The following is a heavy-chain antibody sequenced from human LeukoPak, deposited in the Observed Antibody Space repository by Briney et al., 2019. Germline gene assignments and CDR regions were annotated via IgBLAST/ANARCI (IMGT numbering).Heavy chain of an antibody. Sequence: SETLSLTCTVSGDSISSYYWSWIRQPPGKGLEWIGYIYHSGSTNYNPSLKSRVTISADTSKDQFSLKLASVTAADTAVYYCATGYSSTWYYFDYWGQGTLVSVSS. D-gene: IGHD6-13*01. V-gene: IGHV4-59*01. CDR3: ATGYSSTWYYFDY. CDR2: IYHSGST. CDR1: GDSISSYY. J-gene: IGHJ4*02.